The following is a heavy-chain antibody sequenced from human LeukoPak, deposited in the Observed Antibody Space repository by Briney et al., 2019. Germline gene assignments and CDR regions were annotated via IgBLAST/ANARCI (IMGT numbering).Heavy chain of an antibody. D-gene: IGHD3-10*01. V-gene: IGHV3-7*01. CDR3: AAWCGELVP. CDR2: MNGDGSGR. CDR1: GFTFTSAW. Sequence: GGSLRLSCAASGFTFTSAWMSWLRQTPGKGLEWVAAMNGDGSGRYYVDSAKGRFTISRDDTQNSVYLQMNSLRVEDTAVYYCAAWCGELVPWGQGTLVTVSS. J-gene: IGHJ5*02.